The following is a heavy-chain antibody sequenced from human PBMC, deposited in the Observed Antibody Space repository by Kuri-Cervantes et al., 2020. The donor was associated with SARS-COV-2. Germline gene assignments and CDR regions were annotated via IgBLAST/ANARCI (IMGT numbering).Heavy chain of an antibody. CDR2: ISSSSSYI. CDR1: GFTFSSYS. J-gene: IGHJ3*02. D-gene: IGHD1-26*01. Sequence: LSLTCAASGFTFSSYSMNWVRQAPGKGLEWVSSISSSSSYIYYADSVKGRFTISRDNAKNSLYLQMNSLRAEDTAVYYCARVVFRWELPGAFDIWGQGTTVTVSS. CDR3: ARVVFRWELPGAFDI. V-gene: IGHV3-21*01.